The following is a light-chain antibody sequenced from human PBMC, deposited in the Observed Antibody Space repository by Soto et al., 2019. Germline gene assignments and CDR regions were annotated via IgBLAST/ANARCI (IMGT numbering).Light chain of an antibody. V-gene: IGLV2-23*01. Sequence: QSALTQPACVSGSPGQSITISCTGSSKDVGSYNLVSWYQRHPGRAPKLMIYEGNKRPSDVSDRFSASKSGNTASLTISGLQAEDEADYYCCSYVGGNIYVFGTGTKVTVL. CDR2: EGN. CDR1: SKDVGSYNL. J-gene: IGLJ1*01. CDR3: CSYVGGNIYV.